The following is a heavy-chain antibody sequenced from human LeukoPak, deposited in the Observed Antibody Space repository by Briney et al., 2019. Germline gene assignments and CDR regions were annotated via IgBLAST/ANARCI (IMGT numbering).Heavy chain of an antibody. V-gene: IGHV3-23*01. J-gene: IGHJ4*02. D-gene: IGHD6-13*01. Sequence: GGSLRLSCAASGFTFSSYAMSWVRQAPGKGLERVSAISGSGGSTYYADSVKGRFTISRDNSKNTLYLQMNSLRAEDTAVYYCAKDGAAAGFSFDYRGQGTLVTVSS. CDR1: GFTFSSYA. CDR3: AKDGAAAGFSFDY. CDR2: ISGSGGST.